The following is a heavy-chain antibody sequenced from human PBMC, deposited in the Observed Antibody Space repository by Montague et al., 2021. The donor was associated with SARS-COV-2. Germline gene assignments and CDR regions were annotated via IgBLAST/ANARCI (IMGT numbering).Heavy chain of an antibody. Sequence: SETLSLTCTVSGGSVSRISSHWGWIRQPPGKGLEYIGSFYYAGGTQYNPSLKSRVTISVDTSNDQFFLKMNSATAADTAVYFCARLYGSSFDYWGQGTLVTVSS. D-gene: IGHD4-17*01. J-gene: IGHJ4*02. CDR2: FYYAGGT. CDR3: ARLYGSSFDY. CDR1: GGSVSRISSH. V-gene: IGHV4-39*01.